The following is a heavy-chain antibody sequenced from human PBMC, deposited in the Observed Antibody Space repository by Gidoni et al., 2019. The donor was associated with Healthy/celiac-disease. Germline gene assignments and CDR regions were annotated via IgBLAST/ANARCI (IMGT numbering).Heavy chain of an antibody. J-gene: IGHJ4*02. CDR3: ARADGITGTTVLDY. D-gene: IGHD1-7*01. CDR2: INPNSGGT. CDR1: GYPFPGYT. V-gene: IGHV1-2*02. Sequence: QVQLVQSGAEVQKPGASVTVSCKAFGYPFPGYTMHWVRQAPGQGLEWMGWINPNSGGTNYAQKFQGRVTMTRDTSISTADMELSRLRSDDTAVYYCARADGITGTTVLDYWGQGTLVTVSS.